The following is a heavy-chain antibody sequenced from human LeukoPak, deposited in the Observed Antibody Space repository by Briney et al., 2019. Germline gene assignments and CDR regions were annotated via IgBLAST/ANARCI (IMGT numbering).Heavy chain of an antibody. CDR3: ARDRDYSTSPFDY. V-gene: IGHV4-39*02. Sequence: SETLSLTCTVSGGSISSSSYYWGWIRQPPGKGLEWIGSIYYSGSTYYNPSLKSRATISVDTSKNQFSLKLSSVTAADTAVYYCARDRDYSTSPFDYWGQGTLVTVSS. CDR2: IYYSGST. CDR1: GGSISSSSYY. D-gene: IGHD6-6*01. J-gene: IGHJ4*02.